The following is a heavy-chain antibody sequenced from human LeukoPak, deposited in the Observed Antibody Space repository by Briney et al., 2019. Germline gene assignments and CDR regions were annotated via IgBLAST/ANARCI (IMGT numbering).Heavy chain of an antibody. CDR1: GFTFSSYG. D-gene: IGHD6-13*01. V-gene: IGHV3-30*02. CDR3: AKDSSSWYRPDY. Sequence: PGGSLRLSCAASGFTFSSYGMHWVRQAPGKGLEWAAFIRYDGSNKYYADSVKGRFTISRDNSKNTLYLQMNSLRAEDTAVYYCAKDSSSWYRPDYWGQGTLVTVSS. J-gene: IGHJ4*02. CDR2: IRYDGSNK.